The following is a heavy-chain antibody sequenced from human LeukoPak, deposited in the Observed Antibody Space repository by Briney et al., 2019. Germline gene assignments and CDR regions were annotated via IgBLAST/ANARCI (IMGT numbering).Heavy chain of an antibody. CDR1: GFTFSSYG. J-gene: IGHJ4*02. CDR3: ASSGSYRFDY. D-gene: IGHD1-26*01. CDR2: ISYDGSNK. V-gene: IGHV3-30*03. Sequence: GGSLRLSCAASGFTFSSYGIHWVRQAPGKGLEWVAVISYDGSNKYYADSVKGRFTISRDNAKNSLYLQMNSLRDEDTAVYYCASSGSYRFDYWGQGTLVTVSS.